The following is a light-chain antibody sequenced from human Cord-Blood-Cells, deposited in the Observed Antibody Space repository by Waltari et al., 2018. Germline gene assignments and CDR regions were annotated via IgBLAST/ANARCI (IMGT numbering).Light chain of an antibody. V-gene: IGLV2-14*01. J-gene: IGLJ2*01. CDR2: DVS. CDR1: SSDVGGYNY. CDR3: SSYTSSSRV. Sequence: QSALTQPASVSGSPGQSITISCTGTSSDVGGYNYVSWYQQHPGKAPKLMIYDVSHRPSGVSNRFSGSKSGNTASLTISGLQAEDEADYYCSSYTSSSRVFGGGTKLTVL.